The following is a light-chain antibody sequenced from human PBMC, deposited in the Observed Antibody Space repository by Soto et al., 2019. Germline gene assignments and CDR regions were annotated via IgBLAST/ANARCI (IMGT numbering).Light chain of an antibody. Sequence: ERVMTKSQATLAVCPVYPATLCCLASQSLSGNLAWYQQKPGQAPRLLIFRASTRATGVPARFSGRGSGTDFTLTISGLQSEDFAVYYCQQHSNWPPWTGGPGTTGDIK. CDR2: RAS. CDR1: QSLSGN. J-gene: IGKJ1*01. CDR3: QQHSNWPPWT. V-gene: IGKV3-15*01.